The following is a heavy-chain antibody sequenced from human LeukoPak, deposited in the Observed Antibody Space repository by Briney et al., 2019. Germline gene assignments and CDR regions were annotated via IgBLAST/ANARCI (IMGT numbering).Heavy chain of an antibody. CDR2: IYYSGST. CDR3: ARGDYYYVGPDY. D-gene: IGHD3-10*02. V-gene: IGHV4-30-4*02. Sequence: PSETLSLTCTVSGGSISSGDYYWSWIRQPPGKGLEWIGYIYYSGSTYYNPSLKSRVTISVDTSKNQFSLKLSSVTAADTAVYYCARGDYYYVGPDYWGQGTLVTVSS. J-gene: IGHJ4*02. CDR1: GGSISSGDYY.